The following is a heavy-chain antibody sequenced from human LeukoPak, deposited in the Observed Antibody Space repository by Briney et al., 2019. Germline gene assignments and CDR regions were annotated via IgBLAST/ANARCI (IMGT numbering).Heavy chain of an antibody. CDR3: ARGSLNVYFDY. CDR2: IYYSGST. Sequence: SETLSLTCTVSGGSISSGGYYWSWIRQPPGKGLEWIGNIYYSGSTYYNPSLKSRITISVNTSKNQFSLKLSSVTAADTAVYYCARGSLNVYFDYWGQGTLVTVSS. J-gene: IGHJ4*02. V-gene: IGHV4-31*03. CDR1: GGSISSGGYY.